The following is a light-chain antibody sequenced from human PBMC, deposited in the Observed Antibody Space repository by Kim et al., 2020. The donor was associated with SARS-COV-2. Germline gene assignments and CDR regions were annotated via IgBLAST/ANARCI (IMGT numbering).Light chain of an antibody. CDR3: QKYNSAPWT. CDR2: AAS. CDR1: QDIAKS. Sequence: ASVGDRVTITCQASQDIAKSLAWYQQKPGKVPQVLIYAASTLQSGVPSRFSGSGSGTEFTLTIGSLQTEDVATYYCQKYNSAPWTFGPGTKVDIK. V-gene: IGKV1-27*01. J-gene: IGKJ1*01.